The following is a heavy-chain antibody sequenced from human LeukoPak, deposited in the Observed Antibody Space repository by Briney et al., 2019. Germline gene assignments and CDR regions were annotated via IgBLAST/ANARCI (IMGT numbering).Heavy chain of an antibody. J-gene: IGHJ4*02. CDR1: GFTFDDYA. CDR3: AKGKKMTVAGLFDY. V-gene: IGHV3-9*01. Sequence: GRSLRLSCAASGFTFDDYAMHWVRQAPGKGLEWVSGISWNSGGIGYADSVKGRFTISRDNAKNSLYLQMNSLRADDTALYYFAKGKKMTVAGLFDYWGQGTLVTVSS. D-gene: IGHD6-19*01. CDR2: ISWNSGGI.